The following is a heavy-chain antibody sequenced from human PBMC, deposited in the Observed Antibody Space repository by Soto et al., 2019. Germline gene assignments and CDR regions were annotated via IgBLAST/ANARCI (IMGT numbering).Heavy chain of an antibody. J-gene: IGHJ4*02. CDR1: GFTFRSYW. CDR3: VRDLYSSVFDY. D-gene: IGHD6-25*01. Sequence: PGGSLRLSCAASGFTFRSYWMHWVRQGPGKGLEWVSRINGDGSTTDYAESVKGRFTISRDNAKNTVYLQMNSLRAEDMAVYYCVRDLYSSVFDYWGQGTLVTVSS. V-gene: IGHV3-74*01. CDR2: INGDGSTT.